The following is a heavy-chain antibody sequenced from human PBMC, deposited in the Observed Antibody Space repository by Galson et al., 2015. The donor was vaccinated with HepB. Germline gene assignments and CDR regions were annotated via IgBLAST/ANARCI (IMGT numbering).Heavy chain of an antibody. CDR2: INPSGGST. CDR1: GYTFTSYY. D-gene: IGHD2-2*01. CDR3: ARVAGYCSSTSCYYFDY. V-gene: IGHV1-46*03. J-gene: IGHJ4*02. Sequence: SVKVSCKASGYTFTSYYMHWVRQAPGQGLEWMGIINPSGGSTSYAQKFQGRVTMTRDTSTSTVYMELSSLRSEDTAVYYCARVAGYCSSTSCYYFDYWGQGTLVTVSS.